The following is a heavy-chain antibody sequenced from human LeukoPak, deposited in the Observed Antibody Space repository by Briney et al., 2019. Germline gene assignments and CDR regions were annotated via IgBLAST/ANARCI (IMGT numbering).Heavy chain of an antibody. CDR3: ARDAPHSGFDY. J-gene: IGHJ4*02. CDR2: TRNKANSYTT. Sequence: PGGSLRLSCAASGFTFSDHYMDWVRQAPGKGLEWVGRTRNKANSYTTEYAASVKGRFTISRDDSKKSLYLQMNSLETEDTAVYYCARDAPHSGFDYWGQGTLVTVSS. CDR1: GFTFSDHY. D-gene: IGHD3-10*01. V-gene: IGHV3-72*01.